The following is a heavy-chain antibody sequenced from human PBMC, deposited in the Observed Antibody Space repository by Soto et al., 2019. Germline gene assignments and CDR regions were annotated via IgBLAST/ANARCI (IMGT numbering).Heavy chain of an antibody. CDR3: ARIDSSGYERSYYFDY. CDR1: GGSISSSSYY. CDR2: IYYSGST. J-gene: IGHJ4*02. V-gene: IGHV4-39*01. Sequence: SETLSLTCTVSGGSISSSSYYWGWIRQPPGKGLEWIGSIYYSGSTYYNPSLKSRVTISVDTSKNQFSLKLSSVTAADTAVYYCARIDSSGYERSYYFDYWGQGTLVTVSS. D-gene: IGHD3-22*01.